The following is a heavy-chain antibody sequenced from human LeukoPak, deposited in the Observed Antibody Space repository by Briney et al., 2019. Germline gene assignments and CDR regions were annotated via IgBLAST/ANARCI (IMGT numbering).Heavy chain of an antibody. V-gene: IGHV1-69*05. CDR2: IIPIFGTA. CDR1: GGTFSSYA. D-gene: IGHD1-1*01. J-gene: IGHJ6*03. Sequence: GASVKVSCKASGGTFSSYAISWVREAPGQGLEWMGGIIPIFGTANYAQKFQGRVTITTDESTSTAYMELSSLRSEDTAVYYCARVVQLERQEYYYYMDVWGKGATVTVSS. CDR3: ARVVQLERQEYYYYMDV.